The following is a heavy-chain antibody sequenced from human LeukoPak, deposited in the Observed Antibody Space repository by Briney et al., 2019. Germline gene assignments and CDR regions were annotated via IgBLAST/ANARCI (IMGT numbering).Heavy chain of an antibody. CDR1: GFSFNTYV. J-gene: IGHJ6*04. D-gene: IGHD3-10*02. CDR3: AELGITMIGGV. Sequence: GGTLRLSCAASGFSFNTYVMNWARQAPGKGLEWVSYISSSGSTIYYADSVKGRFTISRDNAKNSLYLQMNSLRAEDTAVYYCAELGITMIGGVWGKGTTVTISP. CDR2: ISSSGSTI. V-gene: IGHV3-48*03.